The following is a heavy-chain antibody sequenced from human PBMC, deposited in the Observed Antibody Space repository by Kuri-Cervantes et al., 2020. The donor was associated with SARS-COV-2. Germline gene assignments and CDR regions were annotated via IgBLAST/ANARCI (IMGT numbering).Heavy chain of an antibody. CDR2: IKQDGSEK. V-gene: IGHV3-7*01. J-gene: IGHJ4*02. Sequence: GESLKISCAASGFTFSSYWMSWVRQAPGKGLEWVANIKQDGSEKYYVDSVKGRFTIFRDNAKNSLYLQMNSLRAEDTAVYYCARDVGGYGGNFDYWGQGTLVTVSS. D-gene: IGHD4-23*01. CDR1: GFTFSSYW. CDR3: ARDVGGYGGNFDY.